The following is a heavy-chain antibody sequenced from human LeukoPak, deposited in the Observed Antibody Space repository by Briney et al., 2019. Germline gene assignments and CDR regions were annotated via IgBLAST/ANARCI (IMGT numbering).Heavy chain of an antibody. CDR1: GGSISSYY. Sequence: SETLSLTCTVSGGSISSYYWSWIRQPAGKGLEWIGRIYTSGSTNYNPSLKSRVTMSVDTSKNQFSLKPSSVTAADTAVYYCARDQGGPLAYYDFWSGYSGIGWFDPWGQGTLVTVSS. D-gene: IGHD3-3*01. V-gene: IGHV4-4*07. CDR2: IYTSGST. CDR3: ARDQGGPLAYYDFWSGYSGIGWFDP. J-gene: IGHJ5*02.